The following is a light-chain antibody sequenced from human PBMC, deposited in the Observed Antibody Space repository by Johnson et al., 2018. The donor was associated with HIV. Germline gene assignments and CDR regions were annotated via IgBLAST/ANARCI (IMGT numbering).Light chain of an antibody. CDR2: DND. V-gene: IGLV1-51*01. Sequence: QSLLTQPPSVSAAPGQKVTISCSGTTSNIGNNYVSWYQQLPGTAPKLLIYDNDKRPSGIPDRFSGSKSGTSATLGIAGLQTGDEADYYCGTWDNSLSVYVFGTGTKVTVL. J-gene: IGLJ1*01. CDR1: TSNIGNNY. CDR3: GTWDNSLSVYV.